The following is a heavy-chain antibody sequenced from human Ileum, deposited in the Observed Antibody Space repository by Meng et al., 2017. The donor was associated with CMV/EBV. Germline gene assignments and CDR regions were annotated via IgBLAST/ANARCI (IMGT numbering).Heavy chain of an antibody. J-gene: IGHJ4*02. V-gene: IGHV3-53*01. CDR3: ARERGDLATSYFDY. Sequence: VQVVEYGGVLIQPGGSLRLSCEASGLIVSSHYMSWVRQTPGTGLEWVSVLYSGGSAYYADSVRGRFTISRDNSKNTLYLQMNNLRAEDTAMYYCARERGDLATSYFDYWGRGTLVTVSS. CDR1: GLIVSSHY. D-gene: IGHD5-12*01. CDR2: LYSGGSA.